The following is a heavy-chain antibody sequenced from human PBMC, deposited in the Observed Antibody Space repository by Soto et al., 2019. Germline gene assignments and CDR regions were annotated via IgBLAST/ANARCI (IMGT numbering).Heavy chain of an antibody. CDR1: GGTFSSYA. J-gene: IGHJ6*02. D-gene: IGHD3-16*01. V-gene: IGHV1-69*12. Sequence: QVQLVQSGAAVKKPGSSVKVSCTASGGTFSSYAISWVRQAPGQGLEWMGGIIPIFGTPDYAQKFQGRVTITADESTSTAYMELSSLRSEDTAVYYCAFTLAANYYYGMDVWGQGTTVTVSS. CDR2: IIPIFGTP. CDR3: AFTLAANYYYGMDV.